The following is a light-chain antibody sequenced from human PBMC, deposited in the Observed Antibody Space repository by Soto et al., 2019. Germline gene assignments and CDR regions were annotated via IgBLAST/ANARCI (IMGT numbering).Light chain of an antibody. CDR3: QSYDSSLSAVV. CDR1: SSNIGADYH. Sequence: QPVLTQPPSVSGAPGQRVTISCTGSSSNIGADYHVHWYQQLPGTAPKLLIYGNSNRPSGVPDRFSGSRSGTSASLAITGLQAEDEADYYCQSYDSSLSAVVFGGGTKLTVL. CDR2: GNS. J-gene: IGLJ2*01. V-gene: IGLV1-40*01.